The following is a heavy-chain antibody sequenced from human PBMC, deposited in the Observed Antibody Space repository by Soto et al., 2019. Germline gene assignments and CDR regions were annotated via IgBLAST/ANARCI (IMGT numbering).Heavy chain of an antibody. CDR2: IYYSGNT. Sequence: QLQLQESGPGLVKPSETLSLTCTVSGGSISGSDYNWGWIRQPPGKGLEWIGSIYYSGNTYYNPSLKSRVTISVDTSNNQFSLKLSSVTAADTAVYYCARHRQWLLLPDYWGQGTLVTVSS. D-gene: IGHD6-19*01. CDR1: GGSISGSDYN. J-gene: IGHJ4*02. V-gene: IGHV4-39*01. CDR3: ARHRQWLLLPDY.